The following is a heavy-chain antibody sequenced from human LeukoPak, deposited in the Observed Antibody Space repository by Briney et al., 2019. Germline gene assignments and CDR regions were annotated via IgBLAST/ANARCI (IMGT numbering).Heavy chain of an antibody. Sequence: SETLSLTCTVSGGSVSSSSYYWGWIRQPPGKGLEWIGNIYSGESTCYNPSLKSQVTISVDTSKNQLSLKLSSVTAADTAVYYCARDFGSRYPFDYWGQGTLVTVSS. CDR1: GGSVSSSSYY. D-gene: IGHD2-15*01. V-gene: IGHV4-39*07. CDR2: IYSGEST. J-gene: IGHJ4*02. CDR3: ARDFGSRYPFDY.